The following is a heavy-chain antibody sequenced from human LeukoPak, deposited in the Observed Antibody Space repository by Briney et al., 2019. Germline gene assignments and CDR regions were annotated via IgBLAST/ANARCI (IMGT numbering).Heavy chain of an antibody. Sequence: GGSLRLSCAASGFTFDDYGMSWVRQAPGKGLEWVSGIKGNGGGTGYGDSMKGRFTISRDNAKNSLYLQMNGLRVEDTALYHCARNYHGSGSTAFDIWGQGTMVTVSS. CDR1: GFTFDDYG. V-gene: IGHV3-20*01. CDR2: IKGNGGGT. D-gene: IGHD3-10*01. CDR3: ARNYHGSGSTAFDI. J-gene: IGHJ3*02.